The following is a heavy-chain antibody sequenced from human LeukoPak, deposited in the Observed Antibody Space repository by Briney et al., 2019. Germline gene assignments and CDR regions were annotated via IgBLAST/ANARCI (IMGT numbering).Heavy chain of an antibody. D-gene: IGHD4-17*01. J-gene: IGHJ6*02. V-gene: IGHV4-30-4*01. Sequence: PSETLSLTCTVSGASISSGDYYWSWIRQSPGKGLEWIGYIYYDGSSYYNPSLKSRITISIDTSKDQFSLKVSSVTAADTAVYYCARASYRYGVDVWGQGTTVTVSS. CDR2: IYYDGSS. CDR1: GASISSGDYY. CDR3: ARASYRYGVDV.